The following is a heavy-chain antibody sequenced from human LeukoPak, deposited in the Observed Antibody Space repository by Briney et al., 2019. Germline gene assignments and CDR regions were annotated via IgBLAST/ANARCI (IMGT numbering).Heavy chain of an antibody. Sequence: GGSLRLSCAASGFTFSNYWMSWVRQAPGKGLEWVANIKQDGSEIYYVDSVKGRFTISRDNAKSSLYLQMNSLRAEDTAVYYCARPYYDSSGYYRFDYWGQGTLVTVSS. D-gene: IGHD3-22*01. CDR3: ARPYYDSSGYYRFDY. CDR2: IKQDGSEI. J-gene: IGHJ4*02. V-gene: IGHV3-7*01. CDR1: GFTFSNYW.